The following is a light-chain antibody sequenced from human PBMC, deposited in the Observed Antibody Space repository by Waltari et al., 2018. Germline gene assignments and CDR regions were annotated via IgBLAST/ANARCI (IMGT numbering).Light chain of an antibody. CDR3: QQRNSWPLT. J-gene: IGKJ4*01. CDR1: QTVNTY. V-gene: IGKV3-11*01. CDR2: DTS. Sequence: ETVLAQSPVNLSLSHGERATLSCRASQTVNTYLAWYQQKPGQPPRLLIYDTSNRATGIPARFSRSGSGTDFTLTIRSLEPEDFAVYYCQQRNSWPLTFGGGTKVEIK.